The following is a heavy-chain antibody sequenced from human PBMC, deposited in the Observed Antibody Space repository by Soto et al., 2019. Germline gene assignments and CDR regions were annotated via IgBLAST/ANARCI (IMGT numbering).Heavy chain of an antibody. J-gene: IGHJ4*02. V-gene: IGHV5-51*01. CDR1: GYSFTSYW. CDR3: ARHPIGYCTNGVCTRPPDY. D-gene: IGHD2-8*01. Sequence: PGESLKISCKGSGYSFTSYWIGWVRQMPGKGLEWMGIIYPGDSDTRYSPSFQGQVTISADKSISTAYLQWSSLKASDTAMYYCARHPIGYCTNGVCTRPPDYWGQGTLVTVSS. CDR2: IYPGDSDT.